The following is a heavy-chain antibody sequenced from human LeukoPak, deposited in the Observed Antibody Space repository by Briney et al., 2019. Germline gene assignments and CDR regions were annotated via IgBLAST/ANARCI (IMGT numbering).Heavy chain of an antibody. CDR2: INHSGST. CDR3: ARGPASGSNFAWFDP. Sequence: SETLSLTCAVYGGSLSNYYWSRIRQPPGKGLEWIGEINHSGSTNYNPSLKSRVTISVDMSKNQFSLELSFVTAADTAVYYCARGPASGSNFAWFDPWGQGTLVTVSS. CDR1: GGSLSNYY. V-gene: IGHV4-34*01. D-gene: IGHD3-10*01. J-gene: IGHJ5*02.